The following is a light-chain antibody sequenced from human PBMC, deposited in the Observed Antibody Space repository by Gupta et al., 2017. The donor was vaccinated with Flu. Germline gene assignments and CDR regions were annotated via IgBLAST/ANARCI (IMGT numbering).Light chain of an antibody. CDR3: QQSQSVPLT. V-gene: IGKV1-39*01. Sequence: QLIQSPSSLAASVGDRVTITCRASQTMSSYLKWYQHKPGKAPNLLIYAASHLQSGVPSRFSGSRSGTECTLTISSLQPEDFATDYCQQSQSVPLTLGEGTKVEI. CDR2: AAS. CDR1: QTMSSY. J-gene: IGKJ4*01.